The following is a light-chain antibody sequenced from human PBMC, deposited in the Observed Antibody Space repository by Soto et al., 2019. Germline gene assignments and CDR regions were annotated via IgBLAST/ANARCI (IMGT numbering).Light chain of an antibody. CDR1: SGHSNYA. CDR2: LNSDGSH. J-gene: IGLJ2*01. V-gene: IGLV4-69*01. Sequence: QPVLTQSPSASASLGASVKLTCTLSSGHSNYAIEWHQQQSEKGPRYLMKLNSDGSHSKGDGIPHRFSGSSSGAERYLTISSLQSEDEADYYCQTWGSGIVVFGGGTKLTVL. CDR3: QTWGSGIVV.